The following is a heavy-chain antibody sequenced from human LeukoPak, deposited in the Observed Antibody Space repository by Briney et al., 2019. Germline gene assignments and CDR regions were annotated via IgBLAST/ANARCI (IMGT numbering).Heavy chain of an antibody. J-gene: IGHJ5*02. CDR2: INHSGST. V-gene: IGHV4-34*01. CDR1: GGSFSGYY. Sequence: SETLSLTCAVYGGSFSGYYWSWIRQPPGKGLEWIGEINHSGSTNYNPSLKSRVTISVDTSKNQFSLKLSSVTAADTAVYYCARDQTVRGVIVYNWFDPWGQGTLVTVSS. D-gene: IGHD3-10*01. CDR3: ARDQTVRGVIVYNWFDP.